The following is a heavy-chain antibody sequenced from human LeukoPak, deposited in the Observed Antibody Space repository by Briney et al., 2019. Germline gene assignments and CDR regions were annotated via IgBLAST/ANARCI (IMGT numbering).Heavy chain of an antibody. CDR1: GASISSSSYY. Sequence: PSETLSLTCTVSGASISSSSYYWGWVRQAPGKGLEWVSSISGDSTDIYYADPLMGRSTISRDNAKNSLYLQINSLRAEDTAIYYCARRGYSDSSGYDYWGQGTLVTVSS. J-gene: IGHJ4*02. CDR3: ARRGYSDSSGYDY. D-gene: IGHD3-22*01. CDR2: ISGDSTDI. V-gene: IGHV3-21*01.